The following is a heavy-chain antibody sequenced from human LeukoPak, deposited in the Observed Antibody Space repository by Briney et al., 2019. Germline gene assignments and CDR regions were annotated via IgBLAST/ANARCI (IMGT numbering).Heavy chain of an antibody. CDR3: AKRSNSYYFFDC. D-gene: IGHD2/OR15-2a*01. V-gene: IGHV3-11*01. CDR1: GFTFSDYY. J-gene: IGHJ4*02. CDR2: ISGSGAKM. Sequence: PGGSLRLSCAASGFTFSDYYMSWIRQAPGKGLEWVSYISGSGAKMYYADSVKGRFTISRDNAKNSLYLQMNTLRAEDTAIYYCAKRSNSYYFFDCWGQGTLVTVSS.